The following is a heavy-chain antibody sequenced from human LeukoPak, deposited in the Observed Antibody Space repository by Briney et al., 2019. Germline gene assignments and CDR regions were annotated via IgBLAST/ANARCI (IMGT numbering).Heavy chain of an antibody. CDR3: TRGPGYDYVWGSYRADY. J-gene: IGHJ4*02. V-gene: IGHV3-64*02. CDR1: GFIFYSYA. Sequence: GGSLRLSCAGSGFIFYSYAMHWVRQAPGRGLEYVAAITSSGSSTFYADSVKGRFTISRDNSNNTLYLQMGSLRPEDMAVYYCTRGPGYDYVWGSYRADYWGQGTLVTVSS. D-gene: IGHD3-16*02. CDR2: ITSSGSST.